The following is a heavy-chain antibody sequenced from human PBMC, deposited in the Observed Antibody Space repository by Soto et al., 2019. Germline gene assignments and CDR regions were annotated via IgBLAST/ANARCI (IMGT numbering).Heavy chain of an antibody. Sequence: PQTLPVTYTGSAGTLSSSDRLLCRLPPGKGLEWIGYIYYSGSTNYNPSRKSRVTISVDTSKNQFSLKLSSVTAADTAVYYCARRAVGATSFVFDIWGQGTMVTVS. J-gene: IGHJ3*02. CDR1: AGTLSSSD. V-gene: IGHV4-59*08. D-gene: IGHD1-26*01. CDR3: ARRAVGATSFVFDI. CDR2: IYYSGST.